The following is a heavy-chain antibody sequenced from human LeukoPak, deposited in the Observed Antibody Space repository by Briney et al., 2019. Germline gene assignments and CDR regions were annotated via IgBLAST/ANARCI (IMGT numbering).Heavy chain of an antibody. D-gene: IGHD6-13*01. V-gene: IGHV3-15*01. CDR2: IKSKTDGGTT. Sequence: GGSLRLSCAASGFTFSNAWMSWVRQAPGKGLEWVGRIKSKTDGGTTDYAAPVKGRFTISRDDSKNTLYLQMNSLKTEDTAVYYCTTTLGIAAAGDDYWGQGTLVTVSS. J-gene: IGHJ4*02. CDR3: TTTLGIAAAGDDY. CDR1: GFTFSNAW.